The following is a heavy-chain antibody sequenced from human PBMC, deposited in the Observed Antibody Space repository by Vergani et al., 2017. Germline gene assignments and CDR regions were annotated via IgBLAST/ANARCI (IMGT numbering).Heavy chain of an antibody. CDR2: LYASGST. Sequence: QLQLQESGPGLVKPSGTLSLTCSVTGGSFFNSRYYWGWIRQSPEKGLEWIGSLYASGSTYYSPSLKSRVAISIDTSKNHFSLRLSSVTAADTAVYYCARHLRGYSYGVFDYWGQGLLVSVSS. J-gene: IGHJ4*02. V-gene: IGHV4-39*01. CDR3: ARHLRGYSYGVFDY. CDR1: GGSFFNSRYY. D-gene: IGHD5-18*01.